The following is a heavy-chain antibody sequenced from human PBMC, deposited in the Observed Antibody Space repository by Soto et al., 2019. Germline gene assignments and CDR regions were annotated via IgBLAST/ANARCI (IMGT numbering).Heavy chain of an antibody. D-gene: IGHD3-10*01. CDR1: GYSFTDYW. CDR2: IYPDDSDT. CDR3: ARALVPYYNSSGTYYKNYYGMDV. Sequence: GESLKISCKGSGYSFTDYWIGWVRQMPGKGLEWMGIIYPDDSDTRYSPSFQGQVTISADKSISSAYLQWSSLKASDTAMYYCARALVPYYNSSGTYYKNYYGMDVWGQGTTVTVS. V-gene: IGHV5-51*01. J-gene: IGHJ6*02.